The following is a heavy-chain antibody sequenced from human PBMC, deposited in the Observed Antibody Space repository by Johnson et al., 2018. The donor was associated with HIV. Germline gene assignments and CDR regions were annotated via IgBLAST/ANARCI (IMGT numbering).Heavy chain of an antibody. CDR3: ASVNSGAFNF. CDR1: GFTFSSYA. Sequence: VQLVESGGGLIQPGGSLRLSCAASGFTFSSYAMIWVRQAPGRGLEWVSSISGSGGRPYYADSVKGRFTISRDNSKNTRYLQMNSLRAEDTAVYYCASVNSGAFNFWGQGTMVTVSS. CDR2: ISGSGGRP. J-gene: IGHJ3*01. V-gene: IGHV3-23*04. D-gene: IGHD3-10*01.